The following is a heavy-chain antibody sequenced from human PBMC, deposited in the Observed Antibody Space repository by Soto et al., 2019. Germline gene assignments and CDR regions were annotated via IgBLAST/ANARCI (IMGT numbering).Heavy chain of an antibody. Sequence: QVQLQESGPGLVKPSETLSLTCTVSGGSISRYYWSWIRQPPGKGLEWIGYIYYSGSTNYNPSLKSRYTISLDTSKNQFSLQLSSVTAEDTALYYCARHCSGGSCYSDAFDIWGQGTMVTVSS. CDR3: ARHCSGGSCYSDAFDI. CDR2: IYYSGST. CDR1: GGSISRYY. J-gene: IGHJ3*02. D-gene: IGHD2-15*01. V-gene: IGHV4-59*08.